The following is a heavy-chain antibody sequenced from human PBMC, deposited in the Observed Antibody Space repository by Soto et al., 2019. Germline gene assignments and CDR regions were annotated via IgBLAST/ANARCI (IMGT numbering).Heavy chain of an antibody. CDR1: GGTFSSYA. CDR2: IIPIFGTA. CDR3: ARDEGIAARPYYFDY. Sequence: SVKVSWKASGGTFSSYAISWVRQAPGQGLEWMGGIIPIFGTANYAQKFQGRVTITADESTSTAYMELSSLRSEDTAVYYCARDEGIAARPYYFDYWGQGTLVTVSS. V-gene: IGHV1-69*13. J-gene: IGHJ4*02. D-gene: IGHD6-6*01.